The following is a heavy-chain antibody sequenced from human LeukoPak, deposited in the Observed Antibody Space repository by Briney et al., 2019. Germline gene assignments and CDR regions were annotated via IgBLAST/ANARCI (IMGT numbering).Heavy chain of an antibody. CDR3: ARTLTIAARPTYYYYMDV. CDR1: GGTFSSYA. CDR2: IIPIFGTA. J-gene: IGHJ6*03. D-gene: IGHD6-6*01. V-gene: IGHV1-69*13. Sequence: GASVKVSCKASGGTFSSYAISWVRQAPGQGLEWMGGIIPIFGTANYAQKFQGRVTITADESTSTAYMELSSLRSEDTAVYYCARTLTIAARPTYYYYMDVWGKGTTVTVSS.